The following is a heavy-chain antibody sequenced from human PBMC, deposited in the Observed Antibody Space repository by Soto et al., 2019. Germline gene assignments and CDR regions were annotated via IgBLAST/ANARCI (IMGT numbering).Heavy chain of an antibody. V-gene: IGHV5-51*01. CDR2: IYPGDSDT. CDR3: ARHVAVVTLRGDYGMDV. D-gene: IGHD2-15*01. CDR1: GYSFTSYW. Sequence: GESLKISCKGSGYSFTSYWIGWVRQMPGKGLEWMGIIYPGDSDTRYSPSFQGQVTISADKSINTAYLQWSSLKASDTAMYYCARHVAVVTLRGDYGMDVWGQGTTVTVSS. J-gene: IGHJ6*02.